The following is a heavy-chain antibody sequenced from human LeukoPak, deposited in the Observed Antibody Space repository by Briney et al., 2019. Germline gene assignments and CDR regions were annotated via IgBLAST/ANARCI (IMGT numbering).Heavy chain of an antibody. CDR2: IYHSGST. CDR1: GGSISGGGYS. V-gene: IGHV4-30-2*01. Sequence: SQTLSLTCAVSGGSISGGGYSWSWIRQPPGKGLEWIGYIYHSGSTYYNPSLKSRVTISVDRSKNQFSLKLSSVTAADTAVYYCARLRSYYYDSSGYYSAFDIWGQGTMVTVSS. J-gene: IGHJ3*02. CDR3: ARLRSYYYDSSGYYSAFDI. D-gene: IGHD3-22*01.